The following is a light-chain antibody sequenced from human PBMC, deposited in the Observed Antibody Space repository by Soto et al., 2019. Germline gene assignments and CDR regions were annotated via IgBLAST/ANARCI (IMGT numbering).Light chain of an antibody. CDR2: GAS. J-gene: IGKJ4*01. CDR1: QSVSSDY. CDR3: QQYGTSPVP. Sequence: EIVLTQSPGTLSLSPGERATLSCRASQSVSSDYLAWYQQKPGQAPRLLIYGASSRATGIPDRFSGSGAGTDFTRTISRLEPEDFAVYYCQQYGTSPVPFGGGTKVEIK. V-gene: IGKV3-20*01.